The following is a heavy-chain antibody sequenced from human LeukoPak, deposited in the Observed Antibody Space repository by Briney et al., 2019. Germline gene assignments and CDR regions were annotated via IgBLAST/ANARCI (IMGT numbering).Heavy chain of an antibody. CDR2: MYISDSI. D-gene: IGHD3-22*01. CDR1: GASLSSYY. CDR3: ARHTYYYDSVGYYPLDY. J-gene: IGHJ4*02. Sequence: PSETLSLTCTVSGASLSSYYWSWIRQPAGKGLEWIGRMYISDSINYNPSLKSRVTMSGDTSKNQLSLKLRSVTAADTAVYYCARHTYYYDSVGYYPLDYWGQGILVTVSS. V-gene: IGHV4-4*07.